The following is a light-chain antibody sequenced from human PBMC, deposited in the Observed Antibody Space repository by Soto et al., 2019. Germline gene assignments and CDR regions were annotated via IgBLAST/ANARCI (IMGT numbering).Light chain of an antibody. Sequence: EIVLTQSPGTLSLSPGERATLSCRASQSLTSTYLAWYQQKPGQAPRLLIYGASSRATGIPDRFSGSGSGTDFTLTISRLEPEDFAVYYCQQYESSSPSYTFGQGTKLDIK. J-gene: IGKJ2*01. CDR1: QSLTSTY. V-gene: IGKV3-20*01. CDR2: GAS. CDR3: QQYESSSPSYT.